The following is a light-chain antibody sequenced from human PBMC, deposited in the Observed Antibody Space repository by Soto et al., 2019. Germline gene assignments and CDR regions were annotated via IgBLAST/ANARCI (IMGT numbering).Light chain of an antibody. CDR1: QSVSRSY. Sequence: EIVLTQSPGTLSLSPGERATLSCRASQSVSRSYLAWYQQKPGQAPRLLIYGASNRASGIPDRFSGSGSGTDFTLTISRLEPEDFAVYYCQKFSLLSFTCGPGTRVDIK. V-gene: IGKV3-20*01. J-gene: IGKJ3*01. CDR3: QKFSLLSFT. CDR2: GAS.